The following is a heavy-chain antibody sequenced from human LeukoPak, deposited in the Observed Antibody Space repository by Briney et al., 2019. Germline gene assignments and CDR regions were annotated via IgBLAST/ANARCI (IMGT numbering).Heavy chain of an antibody. CDR3: ARKGTTGTTNFDY. J-gene: IGHJ4*02. Sequence: KTGGSLRLSCAASGFTFSSYSMNWVRQAPGKGLEWVSSISSSSSYIYYADSVKGRFTISRDNAKNSLYLQMNSLRAEDTAVYYCARKGTTGTTNFDYWGQGTLVTVSS. V-gene: IGHV3-21*01. D-gene: IGHD1-1*01. CDR2: ISSSSSYI. CDR1: GFTFSSYS.